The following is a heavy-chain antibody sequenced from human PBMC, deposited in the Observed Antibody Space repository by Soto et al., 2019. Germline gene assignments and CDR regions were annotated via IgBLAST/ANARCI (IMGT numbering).Heavy chain of an antibody. Sequence: PGGSLRLSCAASRFTFSTYSMNWVRQAPGKGLEWVSSISSTSTYIYYADSVKGRFTIARDNSKNTLYLQMNSLRAEDTAVYYCVVLGWRYWGQGTLVTVSS. V-gene: IGHV3-21*04. D-gene: IGHD2-15*01. CDR2: ISSTSTYI. CDR3: VVLGWRY. CDR1: RFTFSTYS. J-gene: IGHJ4*02.